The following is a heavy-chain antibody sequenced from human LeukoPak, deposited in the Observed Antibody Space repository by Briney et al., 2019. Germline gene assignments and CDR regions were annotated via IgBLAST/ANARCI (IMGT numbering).Heavy chain of an antibody. Sequence: SETLSLTCAVYGGSFSGYYWSWIRQPPGKGLEWIGEINHSGSTNYNPSLKSRVTISVDTSKNQLSLKLSSVTAADTAVYYCARGRSPGIAPYDPWGQGTLVTVSS. CDR3: ARGRSPGIAPYDP. V-gene: IGHV4-34*01. CDR2: INHSGST. J-gene: IGHJ5*02. CDR1: GGSFSGYY. D-gene: IGHD6-13*01.